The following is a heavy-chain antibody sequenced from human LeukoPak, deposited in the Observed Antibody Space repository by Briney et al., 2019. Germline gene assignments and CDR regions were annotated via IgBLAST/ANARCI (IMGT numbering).Heavy chain of an antibody. V-gene: IGHV5-51*01. CDR3: ARVYDSSGYYWYGFDI. Sequence: GESLKISCKGFGYNFTSYWIGWVPQMPGKGLEWMGIIYPGDSDTIYSPSFQGQVTISADKSINTAYLQWSSLKASDTAMYYCARVYDSSGYYWYGFDIWGQGTMVTVSS. CDR1: GYNFTSYW. J-gene: IGHJ3*02. D-gene: IGHD3-22*01. CDR2: IYPGDSDT.